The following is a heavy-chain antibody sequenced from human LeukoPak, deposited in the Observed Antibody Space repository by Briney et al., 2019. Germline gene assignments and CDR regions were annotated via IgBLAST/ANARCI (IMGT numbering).Heavy chain of an antibody. CDR3: ARDGTQLWLGTNNYYFDY. V-gene: IGHV1-46*01. CDR2: INPSGGST. CDR1: GYTFTSYY. D-gene: IGHD5-18*01. Sequence: ASVKVSCTASGYTFTSYYMHWVRQAPGQGLEWMGIINPSGGSTSYAQKFQGRVTITADESTSTAYMELSSLRSEDTAVYYCARDGTQLWLGTNNYYFDYWGQGTLVTVSS. J-gene: IGHJ4*02.